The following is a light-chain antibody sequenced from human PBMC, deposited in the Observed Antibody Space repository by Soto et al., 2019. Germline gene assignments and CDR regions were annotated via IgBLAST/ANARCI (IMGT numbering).Light chain of an antibody. J-gene: IGLJ3*02. V-gene: IGLV1-40*01. CDR1: SSNIGAGYD. Sequence: QAVVTQPPSVSGAPGQRLTFSCAGTSSNIGAGYDVHWYQHVPGAAPKLLIYGNTNRPSGVPDRFSASKSGTSASLTITGLQAEDEADYYCQSYDIRLKVVFGGGTKLTVL. CDR3: QSYDIRLKVV. CDR2: GNT.